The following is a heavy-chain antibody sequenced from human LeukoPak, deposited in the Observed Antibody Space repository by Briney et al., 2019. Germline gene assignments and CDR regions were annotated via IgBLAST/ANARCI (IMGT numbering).Heavy chain of an antibody. J-gene: IGHJ4*02. Sequence: GGSLRLSCAVSGFTVSSNYMSWVRQAPGKGLEWVSVNYSGGSTYYADSVKGRFTISKDNSKNTLYLQMNSLRVEDTAVYYCARGGTGYWGQGTLVTVSS. D-gene: IGHD3/OR15-3a*01. CDR1: GFTVSSNY. V-gene: IGHV3-66*02. CDR3: ARGGTGY. CDR2: NYSGGST.